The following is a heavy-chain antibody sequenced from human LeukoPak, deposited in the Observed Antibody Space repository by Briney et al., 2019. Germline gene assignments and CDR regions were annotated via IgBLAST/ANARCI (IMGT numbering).Heavy chain of an antibody. CDR1: GGSISSYY. CDR3: AREIGYCSSTSCYTGPNQGAFDI. J-gene: IGHJ3*02. CDR2: IYTSGST. D-gene: IGHD2-2*02. Sequence: PSETLSLTCTVSGGSISSYYWSWIRQPAGKGLEWIGRIYTSGSTNYNPSLKSRVTMSVDTSKNQFSLKLSSVTAADTAVYYCAREIGYCSSTSCYTGPNQGAFDIWGQGTMVTVSS. V-gene: IGHV4-4*07.